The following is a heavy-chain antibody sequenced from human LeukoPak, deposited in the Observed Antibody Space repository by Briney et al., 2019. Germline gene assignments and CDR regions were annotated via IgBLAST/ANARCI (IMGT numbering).Heavy chain of an antibody. J-gene: IGHJ3*02. V-gene: IGHV1-69*04. Sequence: SVKVSCKASGYTFTSYGISWVRQAPGQGREWMGRIIPVLDIVFYAQKFQGRVTITADRFTTTAYMELSSLRSEDTAMYYCARGWDGVEMTARHAFDIWGQGTLVTVSS. CDR1: GYTFTSYG. D-gene: IGHD5-24*01. CDR2: IIPVLDIV. CDR3: ARGWDGVEMTARHAFDI.